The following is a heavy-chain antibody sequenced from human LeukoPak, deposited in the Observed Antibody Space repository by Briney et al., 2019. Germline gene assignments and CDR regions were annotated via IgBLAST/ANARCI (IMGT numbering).Heavy chain of an antibody. J-gene: IGHJ4*01. Sequence: GSLRLTCAASGFNFIDYSMNWVRQAPGKGLEWISYIGISSGNTKYADSVKGRFTISRDKARNSLYLQMNSLRVEDTAVYYCARDHRYAFDNWGHGTLVTVSS. CDR2: IGISSGNT. CDR3: ARDHRYAFDN. V-gene: IGHV3-48*01. CDR1: GFNFIDYS. D-gene: IGHD5-12*01.